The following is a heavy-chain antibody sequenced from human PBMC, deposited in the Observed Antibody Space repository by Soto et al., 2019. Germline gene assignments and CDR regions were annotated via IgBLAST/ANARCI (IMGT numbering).Heavy chain of an antibody. CDR1: AYSFTTYH. D-gene: IGHD2-2*01. CDR2: INPDAGAT. CDR3: ARGDIVLVPASEGNWFDP. J-gene: IGHJ5*02. V-gene: IGHV1-46*01. Sequence: QVQLVQSGAEVKKPGASVTLSCKASAYSFTTYHIHWVRQAPGQGLEWMGLINPDAGATNYAQRLYGRLRLTRDTSTSTVYMELRSLRFDDTAVYYCARGDIVLVPASEGNWFDPWCQGTLVTVSS.